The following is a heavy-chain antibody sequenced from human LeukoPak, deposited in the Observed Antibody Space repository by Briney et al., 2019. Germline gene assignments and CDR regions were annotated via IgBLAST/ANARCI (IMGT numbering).Heavy chain of an antibody. CDR2: INLSGSAQ. J-gene: IGHJ4*02. Sequence: GGSLRLSCSAPGFAFSAYWMNWVRQAPGKGPEWVANINLSGSAQYYVDSVKGRCTISRDNAKSSLYLQMNSLRVEGTAVYYCAAWGLHNYWGQGTLVTVSS. V-gene: IGHV3-7*01. CDR1: GFAFSAYW. D-gene: IGHD7-27*01. CDR3: AAWGLHNY.